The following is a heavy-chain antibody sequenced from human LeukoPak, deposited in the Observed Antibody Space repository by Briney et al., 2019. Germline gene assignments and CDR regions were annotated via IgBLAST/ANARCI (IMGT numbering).Heavy chain of an antibody. CDR3: ARVNLRQQLVRGY. CDR1: GYTFTGYY. D-gene: IGHD6-13*01. CDR2: INPNSGGT. Sequence: GASVKVSCKASGYTFTGYYMHWVRQAPGQGLEWMGWINPNSGGTNYAQKFQGRVTMTRDTSISTAYMELSRLRSDDTAVYYCARVNLRQQLVRGYWGQGTLVTVSS. V-gene: IGHV1-2*02. J-gene: IGHJ4*02.